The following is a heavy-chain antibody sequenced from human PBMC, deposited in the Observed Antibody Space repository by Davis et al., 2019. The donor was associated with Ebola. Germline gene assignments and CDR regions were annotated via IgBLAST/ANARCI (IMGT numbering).Heavy chain of an antibody. V-gene: IGHV4-39*07. Sequence: MPSETLSLTCTVSGGSISSSSYYWGWIRQPPGKGLEWIGSIYYSGSTYYNPSLKSRVTISVDTSKNQFSLKLSSVTAADTAVYYCARDVGIVGAQTTPNDYWGQGTLVTVSS. CDR2: IYYSGST. D-gene: IGHD1-26*01. CDR3: ARDVGIVGAQTTPNDY. J-gene: IGHJ4*02. CDR1: GGSISSSSYY.